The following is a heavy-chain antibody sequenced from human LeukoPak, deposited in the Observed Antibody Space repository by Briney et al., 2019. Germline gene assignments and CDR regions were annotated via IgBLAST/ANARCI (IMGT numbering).Heavy chain of an antibody. Sequence: SETLSLTCTVSGGSISSSSYYWGWIRQPPGKGLEWIGSIYYSGSTYYNPSLKSRVTISVDTSKNQFSLKLSSVTAADTAMYYCARRSYCSGGSCYLGWGQGTLVTVSS. V-gene: IGHV4-39*01. CDR1: GGSISSSSYY. J-gene: IGHJ4*02. CDR3: ARRSYCSGGSCYLG. CDR2: IYYSGST. D-gene: IGHD2-15*01.